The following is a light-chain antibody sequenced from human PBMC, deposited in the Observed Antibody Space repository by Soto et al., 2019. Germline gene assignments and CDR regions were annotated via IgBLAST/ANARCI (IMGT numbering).Light chain of an antibody. J-gene: IGKJ1*01. CDR3: HQTAAIPWT. CDR1: QNIGVY. CDR2: AAS. Sequence: DIQMTQSPSSLSASVGDRVTITCRASQNIGVYLNWYQKKPGKAPKLLIHAASSLHSGVPSTFSGSGSGTDVALTISSLQPEDFATYYCHQTAAIPWTFAQGTKVEIK. V-gene: IGKV1-39*01.